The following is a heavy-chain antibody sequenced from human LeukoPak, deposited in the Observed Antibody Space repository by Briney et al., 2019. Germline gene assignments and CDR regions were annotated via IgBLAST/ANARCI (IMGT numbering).Heavy chain of an antibody. CDR2: IYYSGST. Sequence: PSETLSLTCTVSGGSISSSSYYWGWIRQPPGKGLEWIGSIYYSGSTYYNPSLKSRVTISVDTSKNQFSLKLSSVTAADTAVYYCARHVRYDFWSGLLPDYWGQGTLVTVSS. CDR3: ARHVRYDFWSGLLPDY. D-gene: IGHD3-3*01. J-gene: IGHJ4*02. CDR1: GGSISSSSYY. V-gene: IGHV4-39*01.